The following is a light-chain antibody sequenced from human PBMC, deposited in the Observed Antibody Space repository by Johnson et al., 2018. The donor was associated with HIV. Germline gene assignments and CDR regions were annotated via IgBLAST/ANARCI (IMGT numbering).Light chain of an antibody. Sequence: SVLTQPPSVSAAPGQKVTISCSGSNSNIGNNYVSWYQQLPGTAPKLLIYDNNRRPSGIPDRFSGSKSGTSATLGITGLQTGDEANYYCGTWDNSLSGVFGTGTKVTVL. CDR3: GTWDNSLSGV. CDR2: DNN. CDR1: NSNIGNNY. J-gene: IGLJ1*01. V-gene: IGLV1-51*01.